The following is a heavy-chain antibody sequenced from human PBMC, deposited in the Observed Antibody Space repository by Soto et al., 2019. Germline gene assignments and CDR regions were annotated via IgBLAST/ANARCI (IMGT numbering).Heavy chain of an antibody. Sequence: QVQLQESGPGLVKPSGTLSLTCGVSSGSISSDNWWSWVRQTPGKGLEWIGEIYHSGATNYNPSRKSRVTISVDKSKNQFSLELSSVTAADTAVYYCAKSSLNDFPYYNYYMDVWGKGTTVTVSS. CDR2: IYHSGAT. D-gene: IGHD1-1*01. V-gene: IGHV4-4*02. CDR1: SGSISSDNW. J-gene: IGHJ6*03. CDR3: AKSSLNDFPYYNYYMDV.